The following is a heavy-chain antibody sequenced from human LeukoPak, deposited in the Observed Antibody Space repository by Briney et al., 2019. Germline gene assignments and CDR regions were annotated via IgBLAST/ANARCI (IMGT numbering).Heavy chain of an antibody. CDR3: ARRYSGYNGMDV. V-gene: IGHV3-21*01. J-gene: IGHJ6*02. CDR1: GFTFSSYS. CDR2: ISSSSSYI. D-gene: IGHD1-26*01. Sequence: GGSLRLSCAASGFTFSSYSMNWVRQAPGKGLEWVSSISSSSSYIYYADSVKGRFTISRDNAKNSLYLQMNSLRAEDTAVYYCARRYSGYNGMDVWGQGTTVTVSS.